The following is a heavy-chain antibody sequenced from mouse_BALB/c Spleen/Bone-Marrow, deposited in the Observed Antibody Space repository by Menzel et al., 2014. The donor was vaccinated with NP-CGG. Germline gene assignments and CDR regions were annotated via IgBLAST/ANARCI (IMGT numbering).Heavy chain of an antibody. J-gene: IGHJ3*01. D-gene: IGHD2-4*01. CDR1: GFTFSNYG. CDR2: ISGGGGYT. V-gene: IGHV5-9-2*01. CDR3: ARHAYYDQTEVSFVY. Sequence: EVKLMESGGGLVKSGGSLKLSCAASGFTFSNYGMSWVRQTPEKRLEWVATISGGGGYTFYSGSVKGRFTISRDNAKNNLYLQLSSLRSEDTAVYYCARHAYYDQTEVSFVYWGQGTLVTVSA.